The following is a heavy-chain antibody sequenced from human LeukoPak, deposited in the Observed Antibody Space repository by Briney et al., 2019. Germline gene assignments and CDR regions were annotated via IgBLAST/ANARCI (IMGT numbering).Heavy chain of an antibody. Sequence: PSETLSLTCAVYGGSFSGYYWSWIRQPPGKGLEWIGEINHSGSTNYNPSLKSRVTISVDTSKNQFSLKLSSVTAADTAVYYCARSIAAAGTRACDYWGQGTLVTVPS. CDR3: ARSIAAAGTRACDY. CDR1: GGSFSGYY. D-gene: IGHD6-13*01. CDR2: INHSGST. J-gene: IGHJ4*02. V-gene: IGHV4-34*01.